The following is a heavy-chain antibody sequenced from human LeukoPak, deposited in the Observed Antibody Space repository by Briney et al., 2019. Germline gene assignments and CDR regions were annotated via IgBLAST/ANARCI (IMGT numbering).Heavy chain of an antibody. Sequence: GVSLRLSCSASGFTFSSYAMHWVRQAPGKGLEYVSAISSNGGSTYYADSVKGRFTISRDNSKNTLYLQMSSLRAEDTAVYYCVKPQPGGGFDYWGQGTLVTVSS. V-gene: IGHV3-64D*09. CDR1: GFTFSSYA. D-gene: IGHD1-14*01. CDR3: VKPQPGGGFDY. CDR2: ISSNGGST. J-gene: IGHJ4*02.